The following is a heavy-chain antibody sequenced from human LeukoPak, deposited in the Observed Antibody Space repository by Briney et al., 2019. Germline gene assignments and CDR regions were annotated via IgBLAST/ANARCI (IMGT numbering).Heavy chain of an antibody. V-gene: IGHV3-23*01. D-gene: IGHD2/OR15-2a*01. Sequence: PGGSLRLCCVASGFSLRSYGMNWVRQAAGKGLEWVAAISGTGYVTYYADSVKGRLTISSDPSNNTLFLQSTSLRAEDTAVYYCAKGARDAGIYYLDHWGQGTHVIVSS. J-gene: IGHJ4*02. CDR2: ISGTGYVT. CDR1: GFSLRSYG. CDR3: AKGARDAGIYYLDH.